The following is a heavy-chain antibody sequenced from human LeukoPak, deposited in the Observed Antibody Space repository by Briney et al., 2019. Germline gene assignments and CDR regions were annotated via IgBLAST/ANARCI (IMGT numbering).Heavy chain of an antibody. CDR2: INHSGST. D-gene: IGHD3-3*01. V-gene: IGHV4-34*01. J-gene: IGHJ6*03. CDR3: ARDSPPITIFGVVYYYYYMDV. CDR1: GGSFSGYY. Sequence: SETLSLTCAVYGGSFSGYYWSWTRQPPRKGLEWIGEINHSGSTNYNPSLTSRVTISVDTSKNQFSLKLSSVTTADTAVYYCARDSPPITIFGVVYYYYYMDVWGKGTTVTVSS.